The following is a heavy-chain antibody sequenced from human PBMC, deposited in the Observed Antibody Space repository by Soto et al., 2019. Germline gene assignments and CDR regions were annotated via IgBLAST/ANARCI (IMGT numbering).Heavy chain of an antibody. CDR3: ARSIAEADDAFDI. CDR2: IFSNDEK. CDR1: GFSLNNARMG. D-gene: IGHD6-13*01. J-gene: IGHJ3*02. V-gene: IGHV2-26*01. Sequence: QVTLKESGPVLVKPTETLTLTCTVSGFSLNNARMGVSWIRQPPGKALEWLAHIFSNDEKSYSTSLKTRLTIAKDTSKSQVVLIMTNMDPVDTATYYCARSIAEADDAFDIWGQGTMVTVSS.